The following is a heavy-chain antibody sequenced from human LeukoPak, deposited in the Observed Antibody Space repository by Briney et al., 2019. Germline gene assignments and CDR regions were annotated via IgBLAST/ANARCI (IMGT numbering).Heavy chain of an antibody. V-gene: IGHV2-5*02. J-gene: IGHJ4*02. CDR3: PRQDQVLSQKGFDF. Sequence: SGPTLVKHTQTLTLTCTFSGFSLYTGGVAVGWIRQPLGKALEWLALIYWDDYNHYSQSLKSRLPITKDTPKNQVVLTMTNMDLVDTATYYCPRQDQVLSQKGFDFWGQGTLVTVSS. CDR1: GFSLYTGGVA. D-gene: IGHD2-2*01. CDR2: IYWDDYN.